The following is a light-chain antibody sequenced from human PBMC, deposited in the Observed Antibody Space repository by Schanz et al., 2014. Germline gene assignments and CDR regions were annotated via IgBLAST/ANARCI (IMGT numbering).Light chain of an antibody. CDR1: QSISTY. CDR2: AAS. V-gene: IGKV1-39*01. CDR3: QQANSFPLT. Sequence: DIQMTQSPSSLSASVGDRVTITCRASQSISTYLNWYQQKPGKAPKVLIYAASSLQSGVPSRFSGSGSGTDFTLTISSLQPEDFATYYCQQANSFPLTFGGGTKVESK. J-gene: IGKJ4*01.